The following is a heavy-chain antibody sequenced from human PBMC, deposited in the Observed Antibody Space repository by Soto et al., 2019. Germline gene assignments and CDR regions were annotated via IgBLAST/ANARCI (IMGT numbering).Heavy chain of an antibody. CDR2: INHSGIT. D-gene: IGHD1-1*01. Sequence: SGTLSLTCTVSGGSFSGYFWTWILQPPGKGLEWLAEINHSGITNYNPSVESRVSMSVDTSKNQFSLRLYSVTAADTAVYYCVRGPYNYNSRYFDYWGQGTLVTVSS. CDR1: GGSFSGYF. J-gene: IGHJ4*02. V-gene: IGHV4-34*01. CDR3: VRGPYNYNSRYFDY.